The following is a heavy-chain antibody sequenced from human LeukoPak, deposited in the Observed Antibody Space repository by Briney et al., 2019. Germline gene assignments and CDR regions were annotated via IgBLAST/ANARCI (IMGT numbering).Heavy chain of an antibody. J-gene: IGHJ4*02. CDR3: AKDQLGLSMTFYYFDK. Sequence: QSGGSLRLSCEASGFSFSNYAMIRVRQAPRKGLVRVSGIIVRGDVAYFADSGKGRFTISRDNSKNTLSLQMASLRAEDTAKYYCAKDQLGLSMTFYYFDKWGQGTLVSVSS. CDR1: GFSFSNYA. D-gene: IGHD2/OR15-2a*01. CDR2: IIVRGDVA. V-gene: IGHV3-23*01.